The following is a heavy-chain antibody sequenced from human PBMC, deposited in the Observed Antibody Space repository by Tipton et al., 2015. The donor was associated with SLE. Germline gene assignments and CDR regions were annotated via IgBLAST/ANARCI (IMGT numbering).Heavy chain of an antibody. CDR3: ARAPGSWPYYYYYMDV. J-gene: IGHJ6*03. Sequence: TLSLTCAVYGGSFSGYYWNWIRLPPGKGLEWIGHIYAGGSTYYNPSLLSRVAISLDTSKNQFSLELSSVTAADTAVYYCARAPGSWPYYYYYMDVWGKGTTVTVSS. D-gene: IGHD6-19*01. V-gene: IGHV4-4*08. CDR1: GGSFSGYY. CDR2: IYAGGST.